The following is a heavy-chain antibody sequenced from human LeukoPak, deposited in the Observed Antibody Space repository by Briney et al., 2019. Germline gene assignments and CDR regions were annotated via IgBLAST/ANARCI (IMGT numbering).Heavy chain of an antibody. D-gene: IGHD3-22*01. CDR1: GFTFSSYW. J-gene: IGHJ4*02. CDR2: IKQDGSEK. CDR3: ARGAHYYYDSSGYSYGDDY. Sequence: PGGSLRLSCAASGFTFSSYWMSWLRQAPGKGLEWVANIKQDGSEKYYVDSVKGRFTISRDNAKKSLYLQMNSLRAEDTAVYYCARGAHYYYDSSGYSYGDDYWGQGTLVTVSS. V-gene: IGHV3-7*01.